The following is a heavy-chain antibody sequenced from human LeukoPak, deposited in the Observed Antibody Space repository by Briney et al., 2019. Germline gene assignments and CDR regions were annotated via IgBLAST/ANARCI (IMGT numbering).Heavy chain of an antibody. Sequence: SETLSLTCTVSGGYISSYSWSWVRQPPGKGLEWIGYIYYSGSTNYNPSLKSRVTISVDTSKNQFSLKLSSVSAADTAVYYCARDGGATAFFDYWGQGTLVTVSS. V-gene: IGHV4-59*01. CDR1: GGYISSYS. J-gene: IGHJ4*02. CDR3: ARDGGATAFFDY. D-gene: IGHD1-26*01. CDR2: IYYSGST.